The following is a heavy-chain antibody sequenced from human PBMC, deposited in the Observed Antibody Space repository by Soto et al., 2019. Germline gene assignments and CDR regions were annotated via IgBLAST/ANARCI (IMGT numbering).Heavy chain of an antibody. J-gene: IGHJ5*02. V-gene: IGHV1-69*04. D-gene: IGHD1-26*01. Sequence: QVHLVQSGAEMKKPGSSVKVSCKVSGGDLTNSGISWVRQAPGQGLEWMGGIFPLLAMVDYSQKFQGRVTIPADESTNTAYMDLGSLRSEDTAVYYCAKEEGAGFKSWGQGTLVIVSS. CDR2: IFPLLAMV. CDR1: GGDLTNSG. CDR3: AKEEGAGFKS.